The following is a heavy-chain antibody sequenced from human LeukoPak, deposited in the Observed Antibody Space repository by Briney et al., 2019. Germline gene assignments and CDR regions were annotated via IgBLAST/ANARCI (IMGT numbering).Heavy chain of an antibody. V-gene: IGHV3-9*01. CDR2: LTWNSGTF. CDR3: ARDIDIVVVPSLFGNAFDI. D-gene: IGHD2-2*01. CDR1: GFSFDDFA. Sequence: PGGSLRLSCVASGFSFDDFAMHWVRQVPGKGLEWVSGLTWNSGTFGYADSVKGRFTISRDNAKNSLYLQMNSLRAEDTAVYYCARDIDIVVVPSLFGNAFDIWGQGTMVTVSS. J-gene: IGHJ3*02.